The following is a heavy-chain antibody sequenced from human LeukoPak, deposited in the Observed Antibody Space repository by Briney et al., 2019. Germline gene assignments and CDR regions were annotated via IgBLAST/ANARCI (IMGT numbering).Heavy chain of an antibody. CDR2: INHGGGT. CDR3: AKVYSSSSRDSFDV. Sequence: SETLSLTCAVYGVSFSGYYWSWIRQSPGKGLEWIGEINHGGGTNCNTSLESRVTMSVDTSKSQFNLKLNSVTAADTAVYYCAKVYSSSSRDSFDVWGPGTMVIVSS. J-gene: IGHJ3*01. CDR1: GVSFSGYY. D-gene: IGHD6-6*01. V-gene: IGHV4-34*01.